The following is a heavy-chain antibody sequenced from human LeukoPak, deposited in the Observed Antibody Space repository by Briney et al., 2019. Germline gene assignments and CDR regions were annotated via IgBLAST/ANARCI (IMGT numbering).Heavy chain of an antibody. V-gene: IGHV3-64*01. CDR1: GFTFSSYA. D-gene: IGHD1-1*01. J-gene: IGHJ3*02. CDR3: ARAERNWNLGAFDI. Sequence: GGSLRLSCAASGFTFSSYAMHWVRQAPGKGLEYVSAISSNGGSTYYANSVKGRFTISRDNSKNTLYLQMGSLRAEDMAVYYCARAERNWNLGAFDIWGQGTMVTVSS. CDR2: ISSNGGST.